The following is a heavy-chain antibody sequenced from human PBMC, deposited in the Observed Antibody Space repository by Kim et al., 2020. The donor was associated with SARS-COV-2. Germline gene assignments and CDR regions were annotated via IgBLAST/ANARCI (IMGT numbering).Heavy chain of an antibody. CDR3: AKSRLKWFGELGGDY. CDR2: ISYDGSNK. D-gene: IGHD3-10*01. J-gene: IGHJ4*02. V-gene: IGHV3-30*18. Sequence: GGSLRLSCAASGFTFSSYGMHWVRQAPGKGLEWVAVISYDGSNKYYADSVKGRFTISRDNSKNTLYLQMNSLRAEDTAVYYCAKSRLKWFGELGGDYWGQGTLVTVSS. CDR1: GFTFSSYG.